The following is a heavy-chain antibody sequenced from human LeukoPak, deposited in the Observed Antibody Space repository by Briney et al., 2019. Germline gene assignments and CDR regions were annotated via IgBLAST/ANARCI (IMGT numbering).Heavy chain of an antibody. CDR3: ARVATNDRRNAFDI. Sequence: GGSLRLSCAASGFTFTTYAMHWVRQAPGKGLEFVSAITNNGGLTYYANSVKGRFTISRDNPKNTLYLQMGSLRAEDMAVYYCARVATNDRRNAFDIWGQGTLVTVSS. J-gene: IGHJ4*02. V-gene: IGHV3-64*01. CDR1: GFTFTTYA. CDR2: ITNNGGLT. D-gene: IGHD2-8*01.